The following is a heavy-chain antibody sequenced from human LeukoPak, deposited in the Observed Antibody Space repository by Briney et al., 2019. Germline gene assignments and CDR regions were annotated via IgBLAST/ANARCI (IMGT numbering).Heavy chain of an antibody. CDR1: GGSISSGSYY. V-gene: IGHV4-61*02. D-gene: IGHD2-2*01. CDR3: ARVPMPYYYYYMDV. Sequence: SQTLSLTCTVSGGSISSGSYYWSWIRQPAGKGLEWIGRIYPSGSTNYNPSLKSRVTISVDTSKNQFSLKLSSVTAADTAVYYCARVPMPYYYYYMDVWGKGTTVTVSS. CDR2: IYPSGST. J-gene: IGHJ6*03.